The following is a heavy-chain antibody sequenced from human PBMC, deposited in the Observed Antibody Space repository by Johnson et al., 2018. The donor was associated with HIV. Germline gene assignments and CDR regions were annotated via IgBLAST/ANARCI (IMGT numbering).Heavy chain of an antibody. D-gene: IGHD2-15*01. J-gene: IGHJ3*02. Sequence: QVHLVESGGGVVQPGRSLRLSCAASGFTFSIYAMHWVRQAPGKGLEWVAFIRYDGSNKYYADSVKGRFTISRDNSKNTLYLQMNSLRAEDTAVYYCARDHLRRSHAFDIWGQGTMVTVSS. CDR3: ARDHLRRSHAFDI. V-gene: IGHV3-33*08. CDR2: IRYDGSNK. CDR1: GFTFSIYA.